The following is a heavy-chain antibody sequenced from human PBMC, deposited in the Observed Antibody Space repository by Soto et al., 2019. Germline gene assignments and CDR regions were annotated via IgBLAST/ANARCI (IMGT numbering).Heavy chain of an antibody. D-gene: IGHD3-10*01. V-gene: IGHV4-59*01. CDR1: GGSISSYY. J-gene: IGHJ6*02. Sequence: SGTLSLTCTFSGGSISSYYWSWIRQPPGKGLEWIGYIYYSGSTNYNPSLKSRVTISVDTSKNQFSLKLSSVTAADTAVYYCARGEGITMVRGVIIHGMDVWGQGTTVTVSS. CDR3: ARGEGITMVRGVIIHGMDV. CDR2: IYYSGST.